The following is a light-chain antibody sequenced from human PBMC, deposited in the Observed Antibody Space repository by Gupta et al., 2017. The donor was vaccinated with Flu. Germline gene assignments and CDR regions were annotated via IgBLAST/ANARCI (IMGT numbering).Light chain of an antibody. CDR1: NSNIGSNT. CDR3: AAWDDSVDDYV. CDR2: SDD. Sequence: QSMLTQPPSASGTPGQRVTISCSGSNSNIGSNTVTWYRQVPGTAPKLLIHSDDQRPSGVPDRVSGSKSGTSASLAISGLQSEDEADYYCAAWDDSVDDYVFGFGTKVTVL. J-gene: IGLJ1*01. V-gene: IGLV1-44*01.